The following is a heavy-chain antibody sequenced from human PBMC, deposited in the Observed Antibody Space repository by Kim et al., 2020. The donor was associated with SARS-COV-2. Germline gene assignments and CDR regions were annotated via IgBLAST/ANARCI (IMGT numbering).Heavy chain of an antibody. V-gene: IGHV3-43D*03. Sequence: GGSLRLSCAASGFTFDDYAMHWVRQAPGKGLEWVSLISWDGGSTYYADSVKGRFTISRDNSKNSLYLQMNSLRAEDTALYYCAKGPYYDSSGTHAFDIWGQGTMVTVPS. CDR1: GFTFDDYA. CDR2: ISWDGGST. J-gene: IGHJ3*02. D-gene: IGHD3-22*01. CDR3: AKGPYYDSSGTHAFDI.